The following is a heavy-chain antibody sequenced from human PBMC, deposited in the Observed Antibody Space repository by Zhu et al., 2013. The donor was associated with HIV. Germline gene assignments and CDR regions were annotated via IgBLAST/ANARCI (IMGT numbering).Heavy chain of an antibody. J-gene: IGHJ4*02. CDR1: GFTFTSSA. D-gene: IGHD3-22*01. CDR2: IVVGSGNT. Sequence: QLVQSGPEVKKPGTSVKVSCKASGFTFTSSAVQWVRQARGQRLEWIGWIVVGSGNTNYAQKFQERVTITRDMSTSTAYMELSSLRSEDTAVYYCAAGRYYYDSSGYYYFDYWGQGTLVTVSS. V-gene: IGHV1-58*01. CDR3: AAGRYYYDSSGYYYFDY.